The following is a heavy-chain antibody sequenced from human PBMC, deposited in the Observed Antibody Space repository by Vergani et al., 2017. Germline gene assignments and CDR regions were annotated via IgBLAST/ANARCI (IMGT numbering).Heavy chain of an antibody. Sequence: EVQLLESGGGLVQPGGSLRLSCAVSGFPFSSYAMSWVRQAPGKGLGWVSDISGSGVSTYYGDSVKVRFTNTRDNSKNTLYLQMNSLRDEDTAVYYCARDFYSGNWRLQNWFDPWGQGTLVTVSS. D-gene: IGHD1-1*01. CDR1: GFPFSSYA. V-gene: IGHV3-23*01. J-gene: IGHJ5*02. CDR3: ARDFYSGNWRLQNWFDP. CDR2: ISGSGVST.